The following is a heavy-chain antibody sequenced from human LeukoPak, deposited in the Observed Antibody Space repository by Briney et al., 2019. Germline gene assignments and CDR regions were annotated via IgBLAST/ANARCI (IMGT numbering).Heavy chain of an antibody. V-gene: IGHV1-69*06. CDR3: ARGAYGDYETDYYYYYYMDV. Sequence: SVKVSCKASGGTFSSYAISWVRQAPGQGLEWMGGIIPIFGTANYAQKFQGRVTITADKSTSTAYMELSSLRSEDTAVYYCARGAYGDYETDYYYYYYMDVWGKGTTVTVSS. J-gene: IGHJ6*03. CDR1: GGTFSSYA. D-gene: IGHD4-17*01. CDR2: IIPIFGTA.